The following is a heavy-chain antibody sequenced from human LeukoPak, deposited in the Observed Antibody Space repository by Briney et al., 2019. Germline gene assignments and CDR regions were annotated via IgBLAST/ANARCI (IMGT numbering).Heavy chain of an antibody. CDR3: AREAVYCSGGSCDDAFDI. V-gene: IGHV1-2*06. D-gene: IGHD2-15*01. Sequence: ASVKVSCKASGYTFTGYYMHWVGQAPGQGLEWMGRINPNSGGTNYAQKFQGRVTMTRDTSISTAYMELSRLRSDDTAVYYCAREAVYCSGGSCDDAFDIWGQGTMVTVSS. J-gene: IGHJ3*02. CDR2: INPNSGGT. CDR1: GYTFTGYY.